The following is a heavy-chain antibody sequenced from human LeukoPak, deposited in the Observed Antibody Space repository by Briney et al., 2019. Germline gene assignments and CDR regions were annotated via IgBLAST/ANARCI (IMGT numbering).Heavy chain of an antibody. V-gene: IGHV4-39*07. D-gene: IGHD6-13*01. J-gene: IGHJ5*02. CDR2: IYYSGST. CDR1: GGSISSSSYF. CDR3: ARLQQLVRFGNNWFDP. Sequence: PSETLSLTCTVSGGSISSSSYFWAWIRQPPGMGLEWIGNIYYSGSTYYNPSLQSRVTISVDTSKNQFSLKLSSVTAADTAVYYCARLQQLVRFGNNWFDPWGQGTLVTVSS.